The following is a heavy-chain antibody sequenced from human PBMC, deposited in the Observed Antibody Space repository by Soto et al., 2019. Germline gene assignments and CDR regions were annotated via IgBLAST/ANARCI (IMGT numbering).Heavy chain of an antibody. CDR3: ARGGSRHYDILTGYYPYYYYYYMDV. D-gene: IGHD3-9*01. V-gene: IGHV1-18*01. Sequence: ASVKVSCKASGYTFTSYGISWVRQAPGQGLEWMGWISAYNGNTNYAQKLQGRVTMTTDTSTSTAYMELRSLRSDDTAVYYCARGGSRHYDILTGYYPYYYYYYMDVWGKGTTVTVSS. J-gene: IGHJ6*03. CDR2: ISAYNGNT. CDR1: GYTFTSYG.